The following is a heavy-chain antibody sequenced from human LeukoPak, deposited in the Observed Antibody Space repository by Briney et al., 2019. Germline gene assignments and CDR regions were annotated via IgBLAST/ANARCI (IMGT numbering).Heavy chain of an antibody. J-gene: IGHJ4*02. CDR2: IYTTGST. CDR1: GGSINNYY. V-gene: IGHV4-4*07. D-gene: IGHD1-26*01. CDR3: ARSGSYSGPYVY. Sequence: SETLSLTCTVSGGSINNYYWSWIRQPAGKGLEWIGRIYTTGSTNYNPSLKSRITMSVDTSKNQFSLKLSSVTAADTAVYYCARSGSYSGPYVYWGQGTVVTVSS.